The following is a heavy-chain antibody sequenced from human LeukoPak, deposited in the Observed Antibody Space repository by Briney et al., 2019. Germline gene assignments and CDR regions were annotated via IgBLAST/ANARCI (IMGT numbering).Heavy chain of an antibody. CDR2: IYSSVST. Sequence: PSETLSLTCNVSGGSIRGYYWSWIRQPPGEGLEWIGYIYSSVSTNYNPSLKSRVTMSVDTSKNQFSLKLSSVTAADTAVYYCARAVGSFDWLPLFDYWGQGTLVTVSS. CDR1: GGSIRGYY. D-gene: IGHD3-9*01. J-gene: IGHJ4*02. V-gene: IGHV4-59*01. CDR3: ARAVGSFDWLPLFDY.